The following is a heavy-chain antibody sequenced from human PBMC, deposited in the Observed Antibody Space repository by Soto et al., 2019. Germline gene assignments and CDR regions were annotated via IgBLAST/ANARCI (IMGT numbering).Heavy chain of an antibody. CDR2: IWYDGSNK. V-gene: IGHV3-33*01. D-gene: IGHD6-25*01. Sequence: QVQLVESGGGVVQPGRSLRLSCAASGFTFSSYGMHWVRQAPGKGLEWVAVIWYDGSNKYYADSVKGRFTISRDNSKNTLYLQMNSLRAEDTAVYYCARVIAARYGDYFDYWGQGTLVTVSS. CDR1: GFTFSSYG. CDR3: ARVIAARYGDYFDY. J-gene: IGHJ4*02.